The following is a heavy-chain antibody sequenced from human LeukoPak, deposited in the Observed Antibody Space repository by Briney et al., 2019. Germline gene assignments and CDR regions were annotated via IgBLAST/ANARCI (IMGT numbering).Heavy chain of an antibody. D-gene: IGHD5-18*01. CDR3: ARVRGYSYGYTDY. Sequence: GGSLRLSCAVSGFTFRNYGMNWVRQAPGKGLEWVTIIWYDGSNKYYADSVKGRFTISRDNSKNTLYLQMNSLRAEDTAVYYCARVRGYSYGYTDYWGQGTLVTVSS. J-gene: IGHJ4*02. V-gene: IGHV3-30*02. CDR2: IWYDGSNK. CDR1: GFTFRNYG.